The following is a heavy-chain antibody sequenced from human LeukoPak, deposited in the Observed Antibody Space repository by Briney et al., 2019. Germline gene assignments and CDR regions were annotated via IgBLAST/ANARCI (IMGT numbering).Heavy chain of an antibody. Sequence: GGSLRLSCAASGFTFSSYAMSWVRQAPGKGLEWVSGISGSGDNTYYADSVKGRFTISRDNSKNTLYVQVNSLGTEDTSAYYCAKGSYYDSSGSFYFDYWGQGTLVTVSS. CDR3: AKGSYYDSSGSFYFDY. CDR1: GFTFSSYA. V-gene: IGHV3-23*01. J-gene: IGHJ4*02. D-gene: IGHD3-22*01. CDR2: ISGSGDNT.